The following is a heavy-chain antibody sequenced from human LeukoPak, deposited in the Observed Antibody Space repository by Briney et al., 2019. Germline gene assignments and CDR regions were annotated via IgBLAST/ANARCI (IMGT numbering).Heavy chain of an antibody. CDR2: INSDGSSR. CDR1: AFTFSRYW. D-gene: IGHD6-13*01. V-gene: IGHV3-74*01. Sequence: GGSLRLSCATSAFTFSRYWMHWVRQAPGKGLVWVSRINSDGSSRSYADYVKGRFTISRDDAKNTLYLQMSSLSVDDTAIYYCTRGSPGYSSSWLDFWGQGILVTVSS. CDR3: TRGSPGYSSSWLDF. J-gene: IGHJ4*02.